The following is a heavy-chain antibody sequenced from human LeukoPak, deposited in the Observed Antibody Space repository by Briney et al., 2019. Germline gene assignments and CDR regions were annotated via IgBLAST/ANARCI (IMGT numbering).Heavy chain of an antibody. Sequence: GGSLRLSCAASGFTFTKAWMHWVRQAPGKGLEWVGRIKSKTDGGTTDYAAPVEGRFTISRDDSKNTLFLQMNSLKIEDTATYYCTTPKYSGYDFYFWGQGTLVTVSS. CDR3: TTPKYSGYDFYF. D-gene: IGHD5-12*01. CDR2: IKSKTDGGTT. J-gene: IGHJ4*02. CDR1: GFTFTKAW. V-gene: IGHV3-15*07.